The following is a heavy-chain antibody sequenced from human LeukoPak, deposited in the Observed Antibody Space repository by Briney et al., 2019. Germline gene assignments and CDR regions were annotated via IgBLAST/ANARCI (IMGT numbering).Heavy chain of an antibody. Sequence: PSQTLSLTCAVSGGSISSNHWWGWVRPSPGKGLEWIGEIYHSGSTLYNASLKSRVTISVDKSKNQFSLKLSSVTAADTAVYYCARKQWLSPYYFDYWGQGTLVTVSS. J-gene: IGHJ4*02. CDR2: IYHSGST. CDR1: GGSISSNHW. V-gene: IGHV4-4*02. CDR3: ARKQWLSPYYFDY. D-gene: IGHD6-19*01.